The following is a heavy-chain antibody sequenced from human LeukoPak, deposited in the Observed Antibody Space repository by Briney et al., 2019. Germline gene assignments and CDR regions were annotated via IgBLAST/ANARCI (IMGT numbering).Heavy chain of an antibody. CDR3: ARDQPYQLLPIYYYGMDV. J-gene: IGHJ6*02. V-gene: IGHV3-7*01. CDR1: GFTFSSYW. CDR2: IKQDGSKK. D-gene: IGHD2-2*01. Sequence: PGLSLRLSCAASGFTFSSYWMSWVRQAPAKGLEWVANIKQDGSKKYYVDSVKGRFTISRDNAKNSLYLQMNSLRAEDTAVYYCARDQPYQLLPIYYYGMDVWGQGTTVTVSS.